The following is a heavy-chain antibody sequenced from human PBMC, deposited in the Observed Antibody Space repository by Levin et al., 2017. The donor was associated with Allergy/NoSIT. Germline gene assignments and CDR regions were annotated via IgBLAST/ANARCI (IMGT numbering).Heavy chain of an antibody. CDR1: GGSFITSSYF. V-gene: IGHV4-39*01. CDR3: ARHTPLLWFEEFLCDS. J-gene: IGHJ4*02. Sequence: SQTLSLTCTVSGGSFITSSYFWAWIRQPPGKGLEWLGSIYYSGTTYYNPSLKSRLTISIDTSTNQFSLKLRSVTAADTAVYSFARHTPLLWFEEFLCDSWVQGNFFAVSS. D-gene: IGHD3-10*01. CDR2: IYYSGTT.